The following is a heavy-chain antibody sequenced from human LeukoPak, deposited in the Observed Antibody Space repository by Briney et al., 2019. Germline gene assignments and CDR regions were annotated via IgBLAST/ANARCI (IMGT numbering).Heavy chain of an antibody. D-gene: IGHD5-18*01. CDR1: GFTFSSYG. CDR3: AKDRIQLWPNTLFLFDY. Sequence: GRSLRLSCAASGFTFSSYGMHWVRQAPGKGLEWVAAISYDGSNKYYADSVKGRFTISRDNSKNTLYLQMNSLRAEDTAVYYCAKDRIQLWPNTLFLFDYWGQGTLVTVSS. V-gene: IGHV3-30*18. J-gene: IGHJ4*02. CDR2: ISYDGSNK.